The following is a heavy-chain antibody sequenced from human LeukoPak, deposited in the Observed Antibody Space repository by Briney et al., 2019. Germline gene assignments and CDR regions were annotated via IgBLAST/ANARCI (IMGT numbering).Heavy chain of an antibody. CDR3: ARGGYYYDSSGYYSFDY. Sequence: SETLSLTCTVSGYSISSGYYWSWIRQPAGKGLEWIGRIHTSGSTNYNPALKSRVTMSEDTSKNQFSLKLSSVTAADTAVYYCARGGYYYDSSGYYSFDYWGQGTLVTVSS. CDR2: IHTSGST. V-gene: IGHV4-4*07. D-gene: IGHD3-22*01. J-gene: IGHJ4*02. CDR1: GYSISSGYY.